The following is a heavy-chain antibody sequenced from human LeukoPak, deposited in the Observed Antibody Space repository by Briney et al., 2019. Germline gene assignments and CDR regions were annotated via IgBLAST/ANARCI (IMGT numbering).Heavy chain of an antibody. J-gene: IGHJ4*02. V-gene: IGHV3-43*02. CDR2: ISGDGGST. CDR3: AREPRPDTAMVTPNGSY. CDR1: GFTFDDYA. D-gene: IGHD5-18*01. Sequence: GGSLRLSCAASGFTFDDYAMHWVRQAPGKGLEWVSLISGDGGSTYYADSVMGRFTISRDNSKNSLYLQMNSLRTEDTALYYCAREPRPDTAMVTPNGSYWGQGTLVTVSS.